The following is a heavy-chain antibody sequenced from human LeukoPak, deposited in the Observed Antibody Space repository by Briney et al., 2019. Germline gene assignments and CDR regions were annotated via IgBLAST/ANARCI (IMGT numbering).Heavy chain of an antibody. Sequence: SETLSLTCTVSGYSISSGYYWGWIRQPPGKGLEWIGNIYPTGSTYYNPSLKSRVTISVDTSKNQFSLKVSSVSAADMAVYYCARAYSSSWYWNWFDPWGQGTLVTVSS. CDR3: ARAYSSSWYWNWFDP. CDR2: IYPTGST. J-gene: IGHJ5*02. V-gene: IGHV4-38-2*02. CDR1: GYSISSGYY. D-gene: IGHD6-13*01.